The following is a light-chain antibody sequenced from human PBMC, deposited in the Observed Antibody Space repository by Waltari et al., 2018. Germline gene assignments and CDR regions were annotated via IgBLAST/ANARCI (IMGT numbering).Light chain of an antibody. J-gene: IGKJ2*01. CDR1: QSVFSTSYNKDY. CDR2: WAP. CDR3: QHYYSTPYN. V-gene: IGKV4-1*01. Sequence: EIVMTQSPDSLAVSLGERATINCRSSQSVFSTSYNKDYVAWYQQKPGEHPKLLISWAPTRQSGVPARFSGTGSGTDFTLTITSLQTEDVAVYYCQHYYSTPYNFGQGTKLEIK.